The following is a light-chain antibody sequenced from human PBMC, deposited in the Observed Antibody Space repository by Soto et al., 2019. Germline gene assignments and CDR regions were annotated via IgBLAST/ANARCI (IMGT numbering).Light chain of an antibody. CDR1: QSVSTN. Sequence: EIVMTQSPATLSVATGERAILSCRASQSVSTNLGWYQQKPGQAPRLLIFGASTRATGIPARFSGSGSGTEFTLTISSLQSEDSAVYYCQQYNNWPPFTFGQGTRLEIK. J-gene: IGKJ5*01. CDR2: GAS. V-gene: IGKV3-15*01. CDR3: QQYNNWPPFT.